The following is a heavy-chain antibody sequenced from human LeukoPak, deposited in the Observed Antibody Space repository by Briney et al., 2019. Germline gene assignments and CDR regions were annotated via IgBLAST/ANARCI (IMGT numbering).Heavy chain of an antibody. CDR2: ISGTSGKT. J-gene: IGHJ4*02. CDR1: GFTFSNYA. D-gene: IGHD6-6*01. Sequence: QSGGSLRLSCAASGFTFSNYAMDWVRQAPGRGLEWVSAISGTSGKTYYADSVKGRFTISRDNSKNTLYLQMNSLRAEDTAVYYCAKEGRGSSSVGYWGQGTLVTVSS. CDR3: AKEGRGSSSVGY. V-gene: IGHV3-23*01.